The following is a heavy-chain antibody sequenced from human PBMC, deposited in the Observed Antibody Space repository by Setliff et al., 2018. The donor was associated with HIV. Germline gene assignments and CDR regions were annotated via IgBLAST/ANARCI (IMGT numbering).Heavy chain of an antibody. CDR2: IYYSGST. J-gene: IGHJ6*03. CDR3: ARVVNSSGWHTYYMDV. Sequence: SETLSLTCTVSGGSISSYYWSWIRRPPGKGLEWIGYIYYSGSTNYNPSLKSRVTISVDTSKNQFSLKLSSVTAADTAVYYCARVVNSSGWHTYYMDVWGEGTTVTVSS. CDR1: GGSISSYY. V-gene: IGHV4-59*01. D-gene: IGHD6-19*01.